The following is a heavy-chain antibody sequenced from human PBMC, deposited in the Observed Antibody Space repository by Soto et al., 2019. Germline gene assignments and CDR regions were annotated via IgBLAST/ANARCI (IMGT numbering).Heavy chain of an antibody. J-gene: IGHJ6*02. V-gene: IGHV1-18*04. D-gene: IGHD1-26*01. CDR2: INSSSGNT. Sequence: VASVKVSCKASGYNFSNYDLNWVRQAPEQGLEWMGWINSSSGNTDYAQKFQGRVSLTTETYTTTAYMELRGLRSDNTAVYFCAKNPQEVGGLSYYGMDVGGQGTTDTVSS. CDR1: GYNFSNYD. CDR3: AKNPQEVGGLSYYGMDV.